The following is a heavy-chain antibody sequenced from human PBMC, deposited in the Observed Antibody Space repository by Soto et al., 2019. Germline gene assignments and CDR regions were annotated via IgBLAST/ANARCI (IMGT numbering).Heavy chain of an antibody. CDR1: GFNFRKFW. J-gene: IGHJ1*01. V-gene: IGHV3-74*01. CDR2: ISSDGTTT. Sequence: GGSKRLSCAASGFNFRKFWMHWVRQNTGKGPVWVSYISSDGTTTDYADSVKGRFTISRDNAKDTLYLQMDSLRAEDTAVYYCAIQDCTNDVCLEAAVTVGGALESWGQGTLVTVTS. CDR3: AIQDCTNDVCLEAAVTVGGALES. D-gene: IGHD2-8*01.